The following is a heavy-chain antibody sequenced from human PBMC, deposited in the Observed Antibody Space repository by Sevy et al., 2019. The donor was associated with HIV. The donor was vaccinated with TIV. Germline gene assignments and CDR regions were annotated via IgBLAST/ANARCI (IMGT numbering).Heavy chain of an antibody. V-gene: IGHV1-3*01. D-gene: IGHD3-3*01. J-gene: IGHJ4*02. CDR2: INAGDGDT. CDR3: ARDHFRGHDDPDDYFDY. Sequence: ASVKVSCKASGYTFTNYVMHWVRQAPGQSLEWMGSINAGDGDTKYPQHFQGRVAITWDTSACTAYLELNSLRSEDTALYYCARDHFRGHDDPDDYFDYWGQGTLVTVSS. CDR1: GYTFTNYV.